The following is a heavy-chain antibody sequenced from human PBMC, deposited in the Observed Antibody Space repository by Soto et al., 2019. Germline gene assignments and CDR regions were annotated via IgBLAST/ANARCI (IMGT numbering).Heavy chain of an antibody. CDR3: ARVLFLAVAGKSEGWFDP. D-gene: IGHD6-19*01. V-gene: IGHV4-30-4*01. Sequence: PSETLSLTCSVSGGSISSGYYYWSWIRQPPGKGLEWIGNIYYSGNTYYNPSLKSRLIISIDTSKNQFSLKVGSLTAADTAVYYCARVLFLAVAGKSEGWFDPWGQGTLVTVSS. CDR1: GGSISSGYYY. CDR2: IYYSGNT. J-gene: IGHJ5*02.